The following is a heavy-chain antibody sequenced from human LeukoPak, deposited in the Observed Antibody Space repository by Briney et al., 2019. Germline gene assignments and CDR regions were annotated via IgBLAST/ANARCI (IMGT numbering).Heavy chain of an antibody. J-gene: IGHJ4*02. D-gene: IGHD3-10*01. Sequence: PGGSLRLSCAASGFTFSSYAMSWVRQAPGKGLQWVSAISGSGGSTYYADSVKGRFTLSRDNSKNTLYLQMNSLRAEDTAVYYCAKLSDYYGSGSYLDYWGQGTLVTVSS. CDR1: GFTFSSYA. CDR3: AKLSDYYGSGSYLDY. CDR2: ISGSGGST. V-gene: IGHV3-23*01.